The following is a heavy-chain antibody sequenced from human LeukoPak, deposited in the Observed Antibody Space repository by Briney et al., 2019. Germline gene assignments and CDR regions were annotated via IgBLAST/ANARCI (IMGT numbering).Heavy chain of an antibody. D-gene: IGHD6-13*01. Sequence: PSETLSLTCTVSGGSISSYYWSWIRQPPGKGLEWIGYIYYSGSTNYNPSLKSRVTISVDTSKNQFSLKLSSVTAADTAVYYCARSRGGAAAAPDYWGQGTLVTVSS. CDR3: ARSRGGAAAAPDY. V-gene: IGHV4-59*01. CDR2: IYYSGST. CDR1: GGSISSYY. J-gene: IGHJ4*02.